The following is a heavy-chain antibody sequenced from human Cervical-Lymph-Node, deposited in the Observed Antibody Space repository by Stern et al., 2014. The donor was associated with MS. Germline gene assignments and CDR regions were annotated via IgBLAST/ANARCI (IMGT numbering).Heavy chain of an antibody. CDR1: GFTLRSYG. V-gene: IGHV3-30*18. J-gene: IGHJ6*02. D-gene: IGHD2-15*01. Sequence: VQLLESGGGVVQPGRSLRLSCAASGFTLRSYGMHWVRQAPGKGLGWGAVISNDGNEKDDTDSVNGRFTISRDNSKNTLYLQMNSLSTEDTAMYYCAKDRLFCSGGGCYGMDVWGQGTTVTVSS. CDR3: AKDRLFCSGGGCYGMDV. CDR2: ISNDGNEK.